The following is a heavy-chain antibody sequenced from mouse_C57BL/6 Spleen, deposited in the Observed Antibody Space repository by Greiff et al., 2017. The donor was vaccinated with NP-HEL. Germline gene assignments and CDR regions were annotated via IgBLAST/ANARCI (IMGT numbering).Heavy chain of an antibody. J-gene: IGHJ2*01. Sequence: EVKLMESGPGLVKPSQSLSLTCSVTGYSITSGYYWNWIRQFPGNKLEWMGYISYDGSNNYNPSLKNRISITRDTSKNQFCLKLNAVTTEDTATYYCARDRGLSFDYWGQGTTLTVSS. V-gene: IGHV3-6*01. CDR3: ARDRGLSFDY. CDR1: GYSITSGYY. D-gene: IGHD1-1*01. CDR2: ISYDGSN.